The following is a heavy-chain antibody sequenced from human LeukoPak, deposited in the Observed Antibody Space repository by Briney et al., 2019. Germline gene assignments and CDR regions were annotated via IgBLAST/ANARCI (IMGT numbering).Heavy chain of an antibody. CDR2: ISHDRSNS. D-gene: IGHD1-26*01. CDR3: ARDIGWEFQGENY. Sequence: GGSLRLSCASSGFTFSNYAMHWARQAPGKGLEWVAFISHDRSNSCHADSVKGRFTISRDNSKNTLYLQMNSLRDEDAAVYYCARDIGWEFQGENYWGQGTLVTVSS. J-gene: IGHJ4*02. CDR1: GFTFSNYA. V-gene: IGHV3-30-3*01.